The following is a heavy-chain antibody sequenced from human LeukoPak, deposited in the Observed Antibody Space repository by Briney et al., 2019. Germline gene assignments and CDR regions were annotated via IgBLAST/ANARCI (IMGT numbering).Heavy chain of an antibody. CDR3: ANNFYADY. V-gene: IGHV3-30*04. CDR2: ISYDGSNK. J-gene: IGHJ4*02. D-gene: IGHD2/OR15-2a*01. Sequence: SGGSLRLSCAASGFTFSSYAMHWVRQAPGKGLEWVAVISYDGSNKYYADSVKGRFTISRDNSKNTLYLQMNSLRAEDTAVYYCANNFYADYWGQGTLVTVSS. CDR1: GFTFSSYA.